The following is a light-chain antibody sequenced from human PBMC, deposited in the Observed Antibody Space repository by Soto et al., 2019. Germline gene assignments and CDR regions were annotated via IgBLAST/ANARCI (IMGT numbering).Light chain of an antibody. CDR1: QNVGSRY. V-gene: IGKV3-20*01. J-gene: IGKJ1*01. Sequence: VLTQSPGTLSLSPGERATLSCRASQNVGSRYLAWYQQKPGQAPRLLIYGTSNRATGIPDRFSGSGSGTDFSLTISSLEPGDLAVYYCQQYGSSPRTFGQGTKVDIK. CDR3: QQYGSSPRT. CDR2: GTS.